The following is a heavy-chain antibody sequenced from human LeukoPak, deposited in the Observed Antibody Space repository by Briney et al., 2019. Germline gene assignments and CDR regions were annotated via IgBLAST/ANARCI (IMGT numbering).Heavy chain of an antibody. CDR3: AKGTAGTGAFDI. CDR2: ISWNSGSI. Sequence: GGSLRLSCAASGFTFDDYAMHWVRQAPGKGLEWVSGISWNSGSIGYADSVKGRFTISRDNAKNSLYLQMNSLRAEDTALYYCAKGTAGTGAFDIWGQGTMVTVSS. J-gene: IGHJ3*02. V-gene: IGHV3-9*01. CDR1: GFTFDDYA. D-gene: IGHD6-13*01.